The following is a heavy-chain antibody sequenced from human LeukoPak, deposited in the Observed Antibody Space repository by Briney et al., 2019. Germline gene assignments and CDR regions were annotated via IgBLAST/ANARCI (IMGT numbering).Heavy chain of an antibody. V-gene: IGHV3-11*04. D-gene: IGHD3-10*01. CDR3: ARDRGRSALDDAFDI. CDR2: ISRSGSTK. CDR1: GFTFSDYN. Sequence: GGSLSLSCAASGFTFSDYNMRWIRQPPGKGLEWVSSISRSGSTKYYADSVQGRFSISRDNAQNSLFLQMNSLSAEDTAVYYCARDRGRSALDDAFDIWGQGTRVTVSS. J-gene: IGHJ3*02.